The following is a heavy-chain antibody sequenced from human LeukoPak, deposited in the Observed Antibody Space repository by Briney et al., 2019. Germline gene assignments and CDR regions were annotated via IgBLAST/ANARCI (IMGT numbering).Heavy chain of an antibody. CDR3: AKRTKVGATTYYYFGMDV. J-gene: IGHJ6*02. V-gene: IGHV3-21*01. CDR2: ISSSSSYI. Sequence: GGSLRLSCAASGFTFSSYSMNWVRQAPGKGLEWVSSISSSSSYIYYADSVKGRFTISRDNAKNSLYLQMNNLRAEDTAVYYCAKRTKVGATTYYYFGMDVWGQGTTVIVSS. D-gene: IGHD1-26*01. CDR1: GFTFSSYS.